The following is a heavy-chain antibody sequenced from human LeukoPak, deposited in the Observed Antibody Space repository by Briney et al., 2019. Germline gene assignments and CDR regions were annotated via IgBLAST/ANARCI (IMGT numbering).Heavy chain of an antibody. V-gene: IGHV3-30*14. CDR3: AKDRGVATMDY. CDR1: GFTFSSDA. J-gene: IGHJ4*02. CDR2: ISFDGNNK. D-gene: IGHD5-12*01. Sequence: GGSLRLSCIGTGFTFSSDAMGWVRQGPGKGLEWVAVISFDGNNKYYADSVKGRFTISRDNSKNTLSLQMNSLRPEDTAVYYCAKDRGVATMDYWGQGTLVTVSS.